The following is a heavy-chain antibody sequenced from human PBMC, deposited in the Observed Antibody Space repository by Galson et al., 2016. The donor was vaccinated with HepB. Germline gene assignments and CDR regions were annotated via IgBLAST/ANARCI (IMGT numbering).Heavy chain of an antibody. CDR1: GVSLGSYY. Sequence: SETLSLTCTVSGVSLGSYYWSWIRQPPGKGLEWIGYIYYSGGSTNYNPSLKSRVTISVDTLKNQFSLKLSSVTAADTAVYFCARVRIAVAENSYFFDSWGQGTLVTVSS. CDR3: ARVRIAVAENSYFFDS. CDR2: IYYSGGST. J-gene: IGHJ4*02. D-gene: IGHD6-19*01. V-gene: IGHV4-59*01.